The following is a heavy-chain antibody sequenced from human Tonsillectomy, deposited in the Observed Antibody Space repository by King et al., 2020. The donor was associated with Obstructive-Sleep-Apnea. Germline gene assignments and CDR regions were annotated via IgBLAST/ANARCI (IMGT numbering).Heavy chain of an antibody. V-gene: IGHV3-23*04. CDR1: GFTFSSYA. D-gene: IGHD6-13*01. CDR2: ISGSGGST. J-gene: IGHJ4*02. CDR3: AKAQSPRVYSSSWFDY. Sequence: QLVQSGGVLVQPGGSLRLSCAASGFTFSSYAMSWVRQAPGKGLEWVSAISGSGGSTYYADSVKGRFTISRDNSKNTLYLQMNSLRAEDTAVYYCAKAQSPRVYSSSWFDYWGQGTLVTVSS.